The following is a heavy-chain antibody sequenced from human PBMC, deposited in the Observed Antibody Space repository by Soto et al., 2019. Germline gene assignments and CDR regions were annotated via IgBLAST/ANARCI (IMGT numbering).Heavy chain of an antibody. Sequence: EVQLLEYGGGLLQPGRSLRLSCAYSGFNISSHGMSCVRQAPGKGLEWVSHIGGNGVSIYYADSVRGRFTISRDNSKNTLYLQMNSLRAEDTAVYYCAKGFDYVSFDMWGQGTMVTVS. CDR1: GFNISSHG. D-gene: IGHD3-16*01. CDR3: AKGFDYVSFDM. V-gene: IGHV3-23*01. J-gene: IGHJ3*02. CDR2: IGGNGVSI.